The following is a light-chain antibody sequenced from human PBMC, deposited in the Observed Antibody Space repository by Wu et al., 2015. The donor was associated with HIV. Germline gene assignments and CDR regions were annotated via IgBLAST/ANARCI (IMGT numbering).Light chain of an antibody. CDR1: QNVGSN. Sequence: EIVMTRSPATLSASPGESVTLSCRASQNVGSNLAWYQQKPGQAPRLLISGASTRATGVPARFSGSGSGTDFTLTISSLQSEDFALYYCHQYTNWPPRDTFGPGTKVDIK. CDR3: HQYTNWPPRDT. CDR2: GAS. V-gene: IGKV3-15*01. J-gene: IGKJ3*01.